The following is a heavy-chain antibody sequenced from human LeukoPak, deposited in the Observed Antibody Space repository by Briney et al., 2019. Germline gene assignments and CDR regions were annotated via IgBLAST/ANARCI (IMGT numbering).Heavy chain of an antibody. CDR1: GFTFSNCG. D-gene: IGHD3-10*01. V-gene: IGHV3-23*01. J-gene: IGHJ6*02. Sequence: GGSLRLSCATSGFTFSNCGMSWVRQAPGKGLQWLSVIGGDGTTYYADSVKGRFTVSRDNSENTLYLQMNSLRAEDTAVYYCAKGPFGLGIYYGMDVWGQGTTVTV. CDR3: AKGPFGLGIYYGMDV. CDR2: IGGDGTT.